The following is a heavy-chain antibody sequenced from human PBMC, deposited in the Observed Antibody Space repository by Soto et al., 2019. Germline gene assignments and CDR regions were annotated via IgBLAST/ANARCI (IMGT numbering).Heavy chain of an antibody. Sequence: EVQLVESGGGLVQPGGSLRLSCAASGFTFGSYWMHWVRQAPGKGLVWVSRINSDGSSTTYADSVRGRFTISRDNAKXXXXXXXXXXXXXXXXXXXCPSXLLTPFDY. CDR1: GFTFGSYW. CDR3: PSXLLTPFDY. V-gene: IGHV3-74*01. D-gene: IGHD7-27*01. J-gene: IGHJ4*01. CDR2: INSDGSST.